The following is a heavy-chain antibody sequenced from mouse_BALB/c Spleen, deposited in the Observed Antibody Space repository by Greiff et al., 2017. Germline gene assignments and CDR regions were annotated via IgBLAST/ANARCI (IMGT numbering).Heavy chain of an antibody. J-gene: IGHJ2*01. V-gene: IGHV14-3*02. Sequence: EVKLVESGAELVKPGASVKLSCTASGFNIKDTYMHWVKQRPEQGLEWIGRIDPANGNTKYDPKFQGKATITADTSSNTAYLQLSSLTSEDTAVYYCATLYYGYNYFDYWGQGTTLTVSS. CDR3: ATLYYGYNYFDY. CDR1: GFNIKDTY. CDR2: IDPANGNT. D-gene: IGHD1-2*01.